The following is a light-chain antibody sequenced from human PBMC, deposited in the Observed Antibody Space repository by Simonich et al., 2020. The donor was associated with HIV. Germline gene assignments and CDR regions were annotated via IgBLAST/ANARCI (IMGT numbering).Light chain of an antibody. CDR2: QDT. V-gene: IGLV3-1*01. CDR1: QLGDKY. CDR3: QAWDSSTAK. J-gene: IGLJ3*02. Sequence: SYELTQPPSVSVSPGQTASITCSGDQLGDKYACWYQQKPGQSPVLVIYQDTKRPSGIPWRFSGSNSGNTATLTISGTQAMDEADYYCQAWDSSTAKFGGGTKLTVL.